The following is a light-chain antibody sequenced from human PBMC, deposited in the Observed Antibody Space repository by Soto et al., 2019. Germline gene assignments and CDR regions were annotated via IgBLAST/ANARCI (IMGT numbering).Light chain of an antibody. CDR1: QSIGDL. CDR3: QHYSAFSVT. J-gene: IGKJ1*01. CDR2: KAS. V-gene: IGKV1-5*03. Sequence: DIQRTQSPSTLSASVEDRVTITCRASQSIGDLLAWYQQKPGEAPKLLIYKASYLESGVPSRFSGSGSGTEFTLTISSLQPEDLATYYCQHYSAFSVTFGQGTKVDIK.